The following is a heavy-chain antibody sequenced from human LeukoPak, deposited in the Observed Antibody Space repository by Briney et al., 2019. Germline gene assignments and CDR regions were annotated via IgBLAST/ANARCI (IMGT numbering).Heavy chain of an antibody. D-gene: IGHD3-3*01. CDR1: GGSISSYY. Sequence: PSETLSLTCTVSGGSISSYYWSWIRQPPGKGLEWIGYIYYSGSTNYNPSLKSRVTISVDTSKNQFSLKLSSMTAADTAVYYCARGKLRFLEWLPFDYWGQGTLVTVSS. CDR2: IYYSGST. CDR3: ARGKLRFLEWLPFDY. J-gene: IGHJ4*02. V-gene: IGHV4-59*01.